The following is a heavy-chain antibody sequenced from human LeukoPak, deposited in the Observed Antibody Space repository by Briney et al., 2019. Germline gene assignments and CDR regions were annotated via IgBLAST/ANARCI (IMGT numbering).Heavy chain of an antibody. D-gene: IGHD2-15*01. CDR2: IKEDGSEK. V-gene: IGHV3-7*01. J-gene: IGHJ3*02. CDR1: GFTFSSYW. Sequence: GGSLRLSCAASGFTFSSYWMSWVRQAPGKGLEWVANIKEDGSEKYYVDSVKGRFTISRDNAKNSLYLQMNSLRAEDTAVYYCARARPDGSGGSWPDAFDIWGQGTMVTVSS. CDR3: ARARPDGSGGSWPDAFDI.